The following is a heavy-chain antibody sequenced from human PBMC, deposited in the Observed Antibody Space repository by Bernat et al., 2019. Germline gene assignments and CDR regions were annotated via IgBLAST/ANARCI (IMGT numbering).Heavy chain of an antibody. J-gene: IGHJ6*02. CDR3: AKASIAARISFYGMDV. V-gene: IGHV3-23*01. CDR2: ISGSGGST. CDR1: GFTFSSYA. D-gene: IGHD6-6*01. Sequence: EVQLLESGGGLVQPGGSLRLSCAASGFTFSSYAMSWVRQAPGKGLEWVSAISGSGGSTYSADSGKGRFTISRDNSKNTLYLQMNSLRAQDTAVYYCAKASIAARISFYGMDVWGQGTTVTVSS.